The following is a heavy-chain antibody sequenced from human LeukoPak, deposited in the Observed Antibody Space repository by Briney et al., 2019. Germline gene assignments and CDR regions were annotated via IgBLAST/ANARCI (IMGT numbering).Heavy chain of an antibody. D-gene: IGHD4-17*01. CDR2: IRSKAYGGTT. CDR1: GFTFGDYA. CDR3: TRVGIATVTGTYYYYYYMDV. V-gene: IGHV3-49*04. J-gene: IGHJ6*03. Sequence: PGGSLRLSCAASGFTFGDYAMSWVRQAPGKGLEWVGFIRSKAYGGTTEYAASVKGRFTISRDDSKSIAYLQMNSLKTEDTAVYYCTRVGIATVTGTYYYYYYMDVWGKGTTVTISS.